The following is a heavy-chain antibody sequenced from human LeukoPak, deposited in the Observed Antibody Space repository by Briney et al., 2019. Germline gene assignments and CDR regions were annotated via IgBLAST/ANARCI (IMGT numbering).Heavy chain of an antibody. CDR2: INHSGST. CDR3: ARGRYNYGWSRFHFDY. D-gene: IGHD5-18*01. J-gene: IGHJ4*02. Sequence: SETLSLPCAVYGGSFSGYYWSWIRQPPGKGLEWIGEINHSGSTNYNPSLKSRVTISIDKSKDQFSLKVNSVTAADTAVYYCARGRYNYGWSRFHFDYWGQGTLVTVSS. CDR1: GGSFSGYY. V-gene: IGHV4-34*01.